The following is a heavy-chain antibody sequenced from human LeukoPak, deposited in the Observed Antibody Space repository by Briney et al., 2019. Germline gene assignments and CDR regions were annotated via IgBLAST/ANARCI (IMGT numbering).Heavy chain of an antibody. Sequence: ASVKVSCKASGYTFTNFDVYWVRQATGHGLEWLGWMNPKSGNTGYAQKFQGRLTMTRNTSISAVYMELSSLRSEDTAIYYCARVAVEELDYHFWSGRIGGGWFDPWGQGTLVTVSS. V-gene: IGHV1-8*01. D-gene: IGHD3-3*01. CDR3: ARVAVEELDYHFWSGRIGGGWFDP. CDR2: MNPKSGNT. J-gene: IGHJ5*02. CDR1: GYTFTNFD.